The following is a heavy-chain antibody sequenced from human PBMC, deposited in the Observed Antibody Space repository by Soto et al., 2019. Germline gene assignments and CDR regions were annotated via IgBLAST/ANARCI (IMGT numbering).Heavy chain of an antibody. J-gene: IGHJ3*01. Sequence: QVQLVESGGGVVQPGRSLRLSCGASGCNFSSYGMHWVRQAPGKGLERVAVTWYDGSNKYYADSVKGRFTISRDNSKNTLYLQMNSLRAEDTAVYYCAREDTTLVGNAFDVWGQGTTVTVSS. CDR2: TWYDGSNK. CDR1: GCNFSSYG. CDR3: AREDTTLVGNAFDV. D-gene: IGHD5-18*01. V-gene: IGHV3-33*01.